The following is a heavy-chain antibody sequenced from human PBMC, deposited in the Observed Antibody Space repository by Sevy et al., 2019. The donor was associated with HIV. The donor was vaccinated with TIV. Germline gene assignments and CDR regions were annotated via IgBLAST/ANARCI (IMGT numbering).Heavy chain of an antibody. V-gene: IGHV3-30*03. CDR2: ISYDGNK. J-gene: IGHJ4*02. D-gene: IGHD3-16*02. CDR3: ARAGRLRLGELSSGPDY. CDR1: GFNFNTYG. Sequence: GGSLRLSCTASGFNFNTYGMHWVRQAPGKGLERLAIISYDGNKYYADSVEGRFTISRDNSRNTFYLEMNSLKSEDTAVFHCARAGRLRLGELSSGPDYWGPGTLVTVSS.